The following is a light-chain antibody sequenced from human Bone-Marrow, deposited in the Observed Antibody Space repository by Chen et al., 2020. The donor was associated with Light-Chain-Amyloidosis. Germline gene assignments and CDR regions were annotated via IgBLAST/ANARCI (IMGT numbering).Light chain of an antibody. CDR1: DLPTKY. V-gene: IGLV3-25*03. CDR3: QSADSSGTYEVR. Sequence: SYELTQPPSVSVSPGQTARITCSGDDLPTKYAYWYQQKPGQAPVLVIHRDTERPSGISERFSGSSSGTTGTLTISGVQAEDEAAYHCQSADSSGTYEVRFGGGTKLTVL. CDR2: RDT. J-gene: IGLJ2*01.